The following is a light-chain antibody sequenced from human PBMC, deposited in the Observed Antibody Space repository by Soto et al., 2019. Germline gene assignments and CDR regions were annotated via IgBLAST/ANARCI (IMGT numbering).Light chain of an antibody. J-gene: IGLJ3*02. Sequence: QHVLTQSPSASASLGASVKLTCTLSSGHSSYAIAWHQQQPEKGPRYLMKLNSDGSHSKGDGIPDRFSGSSSGAERYLTISSLQSEDEADYYCQTWGTGIHRVFGGGTKLTVL. CDR2: LNSDGSH. V-gene: IGLV4-69*01. CDR1: SGHSSYA. CDR3: QTWGTGIHRV.